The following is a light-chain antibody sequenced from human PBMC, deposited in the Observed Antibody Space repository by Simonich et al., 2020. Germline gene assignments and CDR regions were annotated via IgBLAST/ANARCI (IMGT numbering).Light chain of an antibody. J-gene: IGLJ3*02. CDR1: SSDVGSYNL. Sequence: QSALTQPPSASGSPGQSVTISCTGTSSDVGSYNLVSCYQQHPGKAPKPMIYEGSKRPSGVSNRFSGSKSGNTASLTISGLQAEDEADYYCCSYAGSSTWVFGGGTKLTVL. V-gene: IGLV2-23*01. CDR3: CSYAGSSTWV. CDR2: EGS.